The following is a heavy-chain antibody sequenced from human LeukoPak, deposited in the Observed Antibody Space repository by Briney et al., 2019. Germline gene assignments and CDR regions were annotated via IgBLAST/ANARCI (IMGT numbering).Heavy chain of an antibody. Sequence: GASVKVSCKASGYTFTSYGVSWVRQAPGQGLEWMGWISAYNGNTNYAQKLQGRVTMTTDTSTSTAYMELRSLRSDDRGVYCCARVGGGGYYDSSGYYYYFDYWGQGTLVTVSS. CDR2: ISAYNGNT. CDR3: ARVGGGGYYDSSGYYYYFDY. J-gene: IGHJ4*02. V-gene: IGHV1-18*01. CDR1: GYTFTSYG. D-gene: IGHD3-22*01.